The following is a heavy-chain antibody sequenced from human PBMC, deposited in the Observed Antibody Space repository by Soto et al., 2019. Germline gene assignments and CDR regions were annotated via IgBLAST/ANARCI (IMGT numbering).Heavy chain of an antibody. CDR3: ARTGASCSGGCCTHRYFYGMDV. V-gene: IGHV3-74*01. D-gene: IGHD2-15*01. CDR2: INSDGSDT. J-gene: IGHJ6*02. Sequence: EVQLEESGGGLVQPGGSLRVSCAASGVTFSRFWMHWVRQAPGMGLVWVSRINSDGSDTNYADSVKGRFTISRDNAKNTLYLRMISLRAEDTAVYYCARTGASCSGGCCTHRYFYGMDVRGQGTTVTVSS. CDR1: GVTFSRFW.